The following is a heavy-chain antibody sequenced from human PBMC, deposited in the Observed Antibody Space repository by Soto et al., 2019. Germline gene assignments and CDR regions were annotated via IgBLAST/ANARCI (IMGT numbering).Heavy chain of an antibody. CDR2: ISGSGGST. Sequence: EVQLLESGGGLVQPGGSLRLSCAASGFTFSSYAMSWVRQAPGKGLEWVSAISGSGGSTDYADSVKGRFTISRDNSKNTLYLHMNNLRAEDTAVYYCATPGRFRVYYYYMDVWGKVSTVTVSS. V-gene: IGHV3-23*01. D-gene: IGHD3-10*01. CDR1: GFTFSSYA. J-gene: IGHJ6*03. CDR3: ATPGRFRVYYYYMDV.